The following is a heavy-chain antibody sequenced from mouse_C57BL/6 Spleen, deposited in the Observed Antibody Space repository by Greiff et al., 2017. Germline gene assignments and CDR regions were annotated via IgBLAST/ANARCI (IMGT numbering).Heavy chain of an antibody. CDR3: AREEYAMDD. J-gene: IGHJ4*01. CDR2: ISDGGSYT. Sequence: EVQRVESGGGLVKPGGSLKLSCAASGFTFSSYAMSWVRQTPEKRLEWVATISDGGSYTYYPDNVKGRFTISRDNAKNNLYLQMSHLKSEDTAMYYCAREEYAMDDWGKGTSVTVSS. CDR1: GFTFSSYA. V-gene: IGHV5-4*01.